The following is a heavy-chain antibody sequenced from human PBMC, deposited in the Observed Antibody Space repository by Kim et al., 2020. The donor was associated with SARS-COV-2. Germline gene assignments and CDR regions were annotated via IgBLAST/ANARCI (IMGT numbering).Heavy chain of an antibody. D-gene: IGHD6-13*01. Sequence: KWYNDYAVSVKSRITINPDTSKNQFSLQLNSVTPEDTAVYYCASGYSLRIWGQGTMVTVSS. V-gene: IGHV6-1*01. CDR2: KWYN. CDR3: ASGYSLRI. J-gene: IGHJ3*02.